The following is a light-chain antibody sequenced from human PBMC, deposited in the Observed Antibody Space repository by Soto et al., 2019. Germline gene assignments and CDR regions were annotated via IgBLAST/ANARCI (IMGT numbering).Light chain of an antibody. V-gene: IGKV3D-15*01. J-gene: IGKJ1*01. CDR2: EAS. Sequence: EVVMTQSPATVPVPLGGRVTLCCWASQSVGSNLAWYQQKPGQPPRLLIYEASNRDTGVPTRFSGSGSGTEFTLTITSLQSEDFAVYYCQQYNHWPPWTFGQGTKVDI. CDR1: QSVGSN. CDR3: QQYNHWPPWT.